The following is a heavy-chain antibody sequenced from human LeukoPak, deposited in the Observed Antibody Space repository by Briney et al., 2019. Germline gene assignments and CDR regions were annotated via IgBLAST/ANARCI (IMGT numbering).Heavy chain of an antibody. V-gene: IGHV4-39*01. CDR1: GGSISSSSYY. J-gene: IGHJ4*02. CDR2: IYYSGST. D-gene: IGHD3-10*01. Sequence: SETLSLTCTVSGGSISSSSYYWGWIRQPPGKGLEWIGSIYYSGSTYYNPSLKSRVTISVDTSKNQFSLKLSSVTAADTAVYYRARGWDYGSGSSGRVDYWGQGTLVTVSS. CDR3: ARGWDYGSGSSGRVDY.